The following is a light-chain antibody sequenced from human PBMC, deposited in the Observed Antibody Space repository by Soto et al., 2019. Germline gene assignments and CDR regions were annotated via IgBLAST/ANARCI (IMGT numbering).Light chain of an antibody. CDR3: ASWDTRLSAVV. V-gene: IGLV1-51*01. J-gene: IGLJ3*02. Sequence: QSVLTQPPSVSAAPGQTVTIACSGSKSNIGSNYISWYRQLPGTAPKLVIYDINKRPSGIGDRFSGSKSGTSAALGITGLQTGDEAYYFCASWDTRLSAVVSGGGTKVTVL. CDR1: KSNIGSNY. CDR2: DIN.